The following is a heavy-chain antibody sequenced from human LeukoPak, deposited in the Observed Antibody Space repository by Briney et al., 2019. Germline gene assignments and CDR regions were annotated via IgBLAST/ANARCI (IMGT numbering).Heavy chain of an antibody. D-gene: IGHD4-17*01. CDR2: IYPGYSDT. Sequence: GESLKISCKGSGYSFTSYLIGWVRQMPGKGLEWMGIIYPGYSDTRYSPSFQVQVTISADKSIRTAYLQWSSLKASDTAMYYCARPRTSYGDYVRYWGQGTLVTVSS. J-gene: IGHJ4*02. V-gene: IGHV5-51*01. CDR1: GYSFTSYL. CDR3: ARPRTSYGDYVRY.